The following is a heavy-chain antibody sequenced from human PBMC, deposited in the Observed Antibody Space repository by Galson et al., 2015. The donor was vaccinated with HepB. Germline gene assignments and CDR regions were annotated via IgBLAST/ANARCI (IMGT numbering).Heavy chain of an antibody. CDR1: GYTFTSYG. V-gene: IGHV1-18*01. Sequence: SVKVSCKASGYTFTSYGIYWVRQAPGQGLEWMGWINAYNGDTNYAQKLQGRVTMTTGTSTSTAYLELRSLRSDDTAVYYCARGIVVVPAAMRFDYWGQGTLVTVSS. J-gene: IGHJ4*02. CDR2: INAYNGDT. CDR3: ARGIVVVPAAMRFDY. D-gene: IGHD2-2*01.